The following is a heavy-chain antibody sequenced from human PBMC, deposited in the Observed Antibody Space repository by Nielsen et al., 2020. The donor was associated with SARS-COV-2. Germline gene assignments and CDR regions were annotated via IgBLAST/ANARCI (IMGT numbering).Heavy chain of an antibody. CDR1: GYTFTGYY. CDR3: ARGPLRYGMDV. Sequence: ASVQVSCKASGYTFTGYYMHWVRQAPGQGLEWMGRINPNSGGTNYAQKFQGWVTMTRDTSISTAYMELRRLRSDDTAVYYCARGPLRYGMDVWGQGTTVTVSS. CDR2: INPNSGGT. J-gene: IGHJ6*02. V-gene: IGHV1-2*04.